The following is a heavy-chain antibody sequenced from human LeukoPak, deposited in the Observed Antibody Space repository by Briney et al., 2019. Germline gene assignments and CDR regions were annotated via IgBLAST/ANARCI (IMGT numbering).Heavy chain of an antibody. Sequence: KPSEPLSLTCTVSGGSINNYYGSWIRQPPGKGLEWIGYIYYNGHTNYNPSLKSRVTLSVDTSKNQFSLKLTSVTAADTAVYFCARGNGYNDAVDYWGQGTLVTVSS. CDR3: ARGNGYNDAVDY. J-gene: IGHJ4*02. V-gene: IGHV4-59*01. D-gene: IGHD5-24*01. CDR1: GGSINNYY. CDR2: IYYNGHT.